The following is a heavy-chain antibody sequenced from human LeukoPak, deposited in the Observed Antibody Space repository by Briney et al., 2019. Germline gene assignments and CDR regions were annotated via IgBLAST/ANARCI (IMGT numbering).Heavy chain of an antibody. D-gene: IGHD3-22*01. J-gene: IGHJ5*02. V-gene: IGHV4-39*07. CDR2: IYYSGST. CDR3: ARVLSYYDSRRLDP. CDR1: GGSISSSSYY. Sequence: SETLSLTCTVSGGSISSSSYYWGWIRQPPGKGLEWIGSIYYSGSTYYNPSLKSRVTISVDTSKNQFSLKLSSVTAADTAVYYCARVLSYYDSRRLDPWGQGTLVTVSS.